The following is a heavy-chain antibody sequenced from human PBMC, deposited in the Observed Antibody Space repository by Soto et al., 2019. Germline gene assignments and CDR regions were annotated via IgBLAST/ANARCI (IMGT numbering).Heavy chain of an antibody. V-gene: IGHV1-46*01. CDR1: GYTLTHNF. D-gene: IGHD6-6*01. CDR2: FYPSGDTA. J-gene: IGHJ4*02. Sequence: QVQLVQSGAEVKKPGASVRVSCKASGYTLTHNFIHWVRQAPGQGLEWMGIFYPSGDTALYAQKFQGRVTMTRDTSTDTVYMGLSSLTSDDTAVYYCARERIAARLDYWGQGTLVTVSS. CDR3: ARERIAARLDY.